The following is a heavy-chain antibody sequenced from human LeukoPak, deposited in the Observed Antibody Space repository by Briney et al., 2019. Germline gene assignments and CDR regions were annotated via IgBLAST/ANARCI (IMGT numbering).Heavy chain of an antibody. Sequence: PSETLSLTCTVSGGSISSGDYYWSWIRQPPGTGLEWIGYIYYSGSTYYNPSLKSRVTISVDTSKNQFSLKLSSVTAADTAVYYCARAYYDFWSGYPHYYYYGMDVWGQGTTVTVSS. CDR3: ARAYYDFWSGYPHYYYYGMDV. CDR1: GGSISSGDYY. V-gene: IGHV4-30-4*02. CDR2: IYYSGST. J-gene: IGHJ6*02. D-gene: IGHD3-3*01.